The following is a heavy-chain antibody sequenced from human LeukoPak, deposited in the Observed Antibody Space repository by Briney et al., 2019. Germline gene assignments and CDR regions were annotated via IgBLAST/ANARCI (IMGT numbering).Heavy chain of an antibody. CDR1: GGSISSSSYY. CDR3: ARPRQPYYYYMDV. J-gene: IGHJ6*03. Sequence: SETLSLTCTVSGGSISSSSYYWGWIRQPPGKGLEWIGSIYYSGSTYYNPSLKSRVTISVDTSKNQFSLKLSSVTAADTAVYYCARPRQPYYYYMDVWGKGTTVTISS. CDR2: IYYSGST. V-gene: IGHV4-39*01.